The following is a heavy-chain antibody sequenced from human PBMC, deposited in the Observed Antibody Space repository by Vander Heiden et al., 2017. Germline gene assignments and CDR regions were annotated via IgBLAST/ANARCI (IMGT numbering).Heavy chain of an antibody. CDR2: ISYDGSNK. Sequence: TCTSYAMHWVRQAPGKGLEWVAVISYDGSNKYYADSVKGRFTISRDNSKNTLYLQMNSLRAEDTAVYYCARAPDTAMVMSYFDYWGQGTLVTVSS. CDR3: ARAPDTAMVMSYFDY. CDR1: TCTSYA. V-gene: IGHV3-30-3*01. D-gene: IGHD5-18*01. J-gene: IGHJ4*02.